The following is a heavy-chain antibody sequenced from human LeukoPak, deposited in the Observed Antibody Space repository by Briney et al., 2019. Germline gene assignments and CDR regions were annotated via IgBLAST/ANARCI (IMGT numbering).Heavy chain of an antibody. CDR2: IYYSGST. J-gene: IGHJ1*01. D-gene: IGHD5-24*01. V-gene: IGHV4-30-4*01. Sequence: SETLSLTCTVSGGSIRSGDYYWSWIRPPPGQDLEWIGYIYYSGSTHYNPSLKSRVSISLDASKNQFSLKLTSVTAADTAVYYCARRDGYESFQHWGQGTLVIVSS. CDR3: ARRDGYESFQH. CDR1: GGSIRSGDYY.